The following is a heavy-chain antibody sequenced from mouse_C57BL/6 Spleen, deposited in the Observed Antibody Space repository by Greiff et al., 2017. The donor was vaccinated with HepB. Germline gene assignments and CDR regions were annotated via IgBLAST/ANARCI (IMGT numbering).Heavy chain of an antibody. CDR1: GFTFSSYA. J-gene: IGHJ4*01. Sequence: EVMLVESGGGLVKPGGSLKLSCAASGFTFSSYAMSWVRQTPEKRLEWVATISDGGSYTYYPDNVKGRFTISRDNAKNNLYLQMSHLKSEDTAMYYCARDNWDEGDAMDYWGQGTSVTVSS. CDR3: ARDNWDEGDAMDY. CDR2: ISDGGSYT. V-gene: IGHV5-4*01. D-gene: IGHD4-1*01.